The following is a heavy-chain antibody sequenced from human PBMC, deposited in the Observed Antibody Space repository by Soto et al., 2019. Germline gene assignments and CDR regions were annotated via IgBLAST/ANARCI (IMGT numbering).Heavy chain of an antibody. V-gene: IGHV4-61*01. CDR2: VYYSGIT. CDR3: AREDMSGTYYFDS. J-gene: IGHJ4*02. D-gene: IGHD1-26*01. CDR1: GGSVSSQTHF. Sequence: TSETLSLTCSVSGGSVSSQTHFWSWIRQAPGKGLEWIGYVYYSGITNSNPSLKGRVTISADTSNNQIFLSLTSVTAADTAVYYCAREDMSGTYYFDSWGQGILVTVSS.